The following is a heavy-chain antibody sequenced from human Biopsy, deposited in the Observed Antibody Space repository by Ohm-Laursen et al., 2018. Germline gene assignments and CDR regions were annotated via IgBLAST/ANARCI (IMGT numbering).Heavy chain of an antibody. CDR2: MYYSGST. D-gene: IGHD3-9*01. Sequence: TLSLTCAVSGGSISSGGFHLGWVRPHPRKGPGGVGHMYYSGSTYYNPSLKSRITISVDTSKNQFSLKLSSVTAADTAVYYCAGLVTGFIDPWGQGTLVTVSS. CDR1: GGSISSGGFH. J-gene: IGHJ5*02. CDR3: AGLVTGFIDP. V-gene: IGHV4-31*11.